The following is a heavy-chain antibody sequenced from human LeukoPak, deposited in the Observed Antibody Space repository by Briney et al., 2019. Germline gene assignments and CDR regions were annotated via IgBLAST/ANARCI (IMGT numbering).Heavy chain of an antibody. V-gene: IGHV3-30-3*01. CDR2: ISYDGDNK. Sequence: PGGSLRLSCAASGFTFSNYAMHWVRQAPGKGLEWVTTISYDGDNKYYADSLKGRFTISRDNSKNMLYLQMNSLRAEDTAVYYCAKDLLRRGGYYLGWGQGTLVTVSS. D-gene: IGHD3-3*01. J-gene: IGHJ4*02. CDR1: GFTFSNYA. CDR3: AKDLLRRGGYYLG.